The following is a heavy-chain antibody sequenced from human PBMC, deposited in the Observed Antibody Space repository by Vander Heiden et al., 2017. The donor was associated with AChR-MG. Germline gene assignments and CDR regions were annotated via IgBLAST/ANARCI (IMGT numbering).Heavy chain of an antibody. Sequence: EVQLLESGGGLVQPGGSPRLSCAASGFTFSSYAMRWVRQAPGKGLEWVSAISGSGGSTYYADSVKGRFTISRDNSKNTLYLQMNSLRAEDTAVYYCAKDLSYSSSNLWYFDLWGRGTLVTVSS. CDR2: ISGSGGST. CDR3: AKDLSYSSSNLWYFDL. J-gene: IGHJ2*01. V-gene: IGHV3-23*01. CDR1: GFTFSSYA. D-gene: IGHD6-6*01.